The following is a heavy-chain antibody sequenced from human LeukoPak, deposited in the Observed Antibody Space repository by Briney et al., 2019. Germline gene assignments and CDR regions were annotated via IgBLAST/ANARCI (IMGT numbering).Heavy chain of an antibody. Sequence: GGSLRLSCAASGFTFSDYIINWVRQAPGKGLEWISYISSSGGTIYYADSVKGRFTISGDNTDNSLFLQMSSLRAEDTAVYYCARERRQWQPFDIWGQGTMVTVSS. CDR2: ISSSGGTI. V-gene: IGHV3-48*04. J-gene: IGHJ3*02. CDR3: ARERRQWQPFDI. D-gene: IGHD6-19*01. CDR1: GFTFSDYI.